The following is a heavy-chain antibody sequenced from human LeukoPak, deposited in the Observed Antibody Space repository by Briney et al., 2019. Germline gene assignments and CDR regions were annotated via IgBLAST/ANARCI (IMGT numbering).Heavy chain of an antibody. Sequence: PGGSLRLSCAASRFTFSSYAMHWVRQAPGKGLEWVAVISYDGSNKYYADSVKGRFTISRDNSKNTLYLQMNSLRAEDTAVYYCARDSEITMVRGVIDYWGQGTLVTVSS. D-gene: IGHD3-10*01. CDR3: ARDSEITMVRGVIDY. CDR1: RFTFSSYA. CDR2: ISYDGSNK. J-gene: IGHJ4*02. V-gene: IGHV3-30*04.